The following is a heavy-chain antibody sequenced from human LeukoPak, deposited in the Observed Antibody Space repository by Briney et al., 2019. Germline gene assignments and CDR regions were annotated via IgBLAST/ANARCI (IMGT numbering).Heavy chain of an antibody. CDR3: ARVKYGSGSLIYYYYYMDV. V-gene: IGHV1-18*01. D-gene: IGHD3-10*01. J-gene: IGHJ6*03. Sequence: ASVKVSCKSSGYTFTNYGITWVRQAPGQGLEWMGWLSTDSGYANYAQNLQGRVTMTTDTSTSTAYMELRSLRSDDTAVYYCARVKYGSGSLIYYYYYMDVWGKGTTVTISS. CDR2: LSTDSGYA. CDR1: GYTFTNYG.